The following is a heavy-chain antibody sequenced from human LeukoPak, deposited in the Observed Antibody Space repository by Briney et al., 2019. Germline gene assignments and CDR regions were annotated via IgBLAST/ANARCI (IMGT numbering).Heavy chain of an antibody. CDR2: IRYDGRKK. D-gene: IGHD6-13*01. Sequence: GGSLRLSCAASGFTFSSYGMHWVRQAPGKGLEGVAFIRYDGRKKYYADSVKGRFTISRDNSKNTLYLQMNRLRAEDTAVYYCAKDDSSSWYYYYYMDVWGKGTTVTISS. J-gene: IGHJ6*03. CDR1: GFTFSSYG. CDR3: AKDDSSSWYYYYYMDV. V-gene: IGHV3-30*02.